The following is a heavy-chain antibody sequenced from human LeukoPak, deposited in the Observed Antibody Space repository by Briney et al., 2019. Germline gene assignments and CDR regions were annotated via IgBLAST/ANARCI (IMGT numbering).Heavy chain of an antibody. Sequence: ASVKVSCKASGYTFAGYYMHWVRQAPGQGLEWMGWISAYNGNTNYAQKLQGRVTMTTDTSTSTAYMELRSLRSDDTAVYYCARTLWFGELSQFDPWGQGTLVTVSS. CDR2: ISAYNGNT. CDR3: ARTLWFGELSQFDP. J-gene: IGHJ5*02. CDR1: GYTFAGYY. V-gene: IGHV1-18*04. D-gene: IGHD3-10*01.